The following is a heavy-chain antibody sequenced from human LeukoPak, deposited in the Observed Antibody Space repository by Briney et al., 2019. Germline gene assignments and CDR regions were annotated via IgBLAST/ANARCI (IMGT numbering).Heavy chain of an antibody. Sequence: PSETLSLTCTVSGGSISSYYWSWIRQPAGKGLELIGRIYTSGSTNYNPSLKSRVPMSVDPSKNQFSLKLSSVNAADTAVYYCARASTYDFWSGYYITYFDYWGQGTLVTVSS. D-gene: IGHD3-3*01. J-gene: IGHJ4*02. V-gene: IGHV4-4*07. CDR2: IYTSGST. CDR1: GGSISSYY. CDR3: ARASTYDFWSGYYITYFDY.